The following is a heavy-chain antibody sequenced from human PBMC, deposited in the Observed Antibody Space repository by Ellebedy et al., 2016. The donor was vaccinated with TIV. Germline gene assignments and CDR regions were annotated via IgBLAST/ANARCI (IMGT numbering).Heavy chain of an antibody. CDR2: LYSGGST. CDR1: GFTVSTNY. V-gene: IGHV3-53*01. D-gene: IGHD4/OR15-4a*01. Sequence: GESLKISCAASGFTVSTNYMGWVRQAPGKGLKWVSVLYSGGSTYYADSVKGRFTISRDNSKNTLSLQMNSLRAEDTAVYYCASRMVAINPSGYGLDVWGQGTTVTVSS. CDR3: ASRMVAINPSGYGLDV. J-gene: IGHJ6*02.